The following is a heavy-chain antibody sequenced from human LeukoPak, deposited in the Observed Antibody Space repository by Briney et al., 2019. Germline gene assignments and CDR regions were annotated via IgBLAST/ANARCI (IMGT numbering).Heavy chain of an antibody. D-gene: IGHD2-15*01. CDR2: ISSSGSPI. CDR1: GFPFSDYY. Sequence: PGGSLRLSCAASGFPFSDYYMSWIRQAPGKGLEWVSYISSSGSPIYSADSVKGRFTISRDNRKNSLYLQMNSLGAEDTALYYCARDCSGGSCFPYYYYYGMDVWGQGTTVTVSS. CDR3: ARDCSGGSCFPYYYYYGMDV. J-gene: IGHJ6*02. V-gene: IGHV3-11*01.